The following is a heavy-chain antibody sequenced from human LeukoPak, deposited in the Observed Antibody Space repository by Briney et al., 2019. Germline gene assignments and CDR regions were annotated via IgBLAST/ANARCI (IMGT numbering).Heavy chain of an antibody. J-gene: IGHJ4*02. D-gene: IGHD3-3*01. CDR3: ARGPFTIFGVGGFDY. V-gene: IGHV4-34*01. Sequence: GSLRLSCVASGFTFSNAWMNWVRQAPGKGLEWIGEINHSGSTNYSPSLKSRVTISVDTSKNQFSLKLSSVTAADTAVYYCARGPFTIFGVGGFDYWGQGTLVTVSS. CDR1: GFTFSNAW. CDR2: INHSGST.